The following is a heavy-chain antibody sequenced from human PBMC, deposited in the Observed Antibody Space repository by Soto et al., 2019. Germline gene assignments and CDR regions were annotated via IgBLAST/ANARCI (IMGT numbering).Heavy chain of an antibody. Sequence: QVQLVESGGGVVQPGRSLRLSCAATGFSFSTHAMYWVRQAPGKGLEWVAVISFDGGIKYYADAVKGRFTISRDNSKNTGFLQTNSLRPEDTAVYCCVRDHGWTTGRGTCYFDYWGQGALVTVSS. CDR3: VRDHGWTTGRGTCYFDY. J-gene: IGHJ4*02. CDR1: GFSFSTHA. V-gene: IGHV3-30*03. CDR2: ISFDGGIK. D-gene: IGHD6-19*01.